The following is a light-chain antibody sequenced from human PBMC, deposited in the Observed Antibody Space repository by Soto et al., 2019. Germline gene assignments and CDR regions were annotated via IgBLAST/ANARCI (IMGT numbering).Light chain of an antibody. J-gene: IGKJ5*01. Sequence: DIQMTQSPSSLSASVGDRATITCQASQDITNYLNWYQQKPGKAPKVLIYDASHLETGVPSRFSGSGSGTNFIFTISSLHPEDIATYYCQQYDNFPITFGQGTRLEIK. V-gene: IGKV1-33*01. CDR3: QQYDNFPIT. CDR1: QDITNY. CDR2: DAS.